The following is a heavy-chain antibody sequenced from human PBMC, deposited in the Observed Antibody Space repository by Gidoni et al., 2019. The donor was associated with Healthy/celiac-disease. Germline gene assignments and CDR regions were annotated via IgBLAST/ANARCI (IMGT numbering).Heavy chain of an antibody. CDR1: GFTSRRYR. CDR3: ARDRYDILTGYHPADY. V-gene: IGHV3-48*02. J-gene: IGHJ4*02. CDR2: ISSSSSTI. Sequence: VQLVDSCGRFVQPCGILTFSRGASGFTSRRYRMNWVRQAPGNGLEWVSYISSSSSTIYYSDSVKGRFTISRDNAKNSLDLQMNSLRDEDKAVYYWARDRYDILTGYHPADYWGQGTLVTVSS. D-gene: IGHD3-9*01.